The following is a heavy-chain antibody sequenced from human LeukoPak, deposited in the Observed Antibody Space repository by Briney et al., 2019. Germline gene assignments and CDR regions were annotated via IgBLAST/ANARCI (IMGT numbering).Heavy chain of an antibody. J-gene: IGHJ3*02. D-gene: IGHD2-2*01. Sequence: GESLKISCKGSGYSFTSYWIGWVRQMPGKGLEWMGIIYPGDSDTRYSPSFQGQVTISADRSISTAYLQWSSLKDSDTAMYYCARLGVQDIVVVPAAEPNAFDIWGQGTMLTVSS. CDR1: GYSFTSYW. V-gene: IGHV5-51*01. CDR2: IYPGDSDT. CDR3: ARLGVQDIVVVPAAEPNAFDI.